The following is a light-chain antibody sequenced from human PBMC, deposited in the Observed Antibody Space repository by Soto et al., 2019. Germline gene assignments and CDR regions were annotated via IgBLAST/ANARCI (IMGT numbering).Light chain of an antibody. CDR3: QQYYITLQNT. CDR1: QSVLYSSNNKNY. J-gene: IGKJ2*01. CDR2: WAS. Sequence: DIVMTQSPDSLAVSLGERATINCKSSQSVLYSSNNKNYLAWYQQKPGQPPKLLIYWASTRESGVPDRFSGSGSATDFPHTFCSLQAEAVPVYSCQQYYITLQNTFGPGNKLEIK. V-gene: IGKV4-1*01.